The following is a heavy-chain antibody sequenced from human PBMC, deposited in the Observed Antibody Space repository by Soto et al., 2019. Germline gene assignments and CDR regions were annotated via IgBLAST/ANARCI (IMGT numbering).Heavy chain of an antibody. CDR1: GGTFSSYT. D-gene: IGHD5-12*01. J-gene: IGHJ4*02. CDR3: ANHRLGDGYNYWGGGEVY. V-gene: IGHV1-69*02. Sequence: QVQLVQSGAEVKKPGSSVKVSCKASGGTFSSYTISWERQAPGQGLEWMGRIIPILGIATYAQKFQGRVTTTADKSTSTAYMELSSLRSEDTAVYYCANHRLGDGYNYWGGGEVYWGQGTLVTVSS. CDR2: IIPILGIA.